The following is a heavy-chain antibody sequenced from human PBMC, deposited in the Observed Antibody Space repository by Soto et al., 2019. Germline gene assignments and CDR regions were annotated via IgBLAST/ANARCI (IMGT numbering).Heavy chain of an antibody. V-gene: IGHV2-5*02. D-gene: IGHD3-10*01. Sequence: QITLKESGPSLVKPTQTLTLTCTFSGFSLRTSGVGVGWIRQPPGKALDWLALIYWDDGKRYSPSLKTRLTIPKDTPKNQVVLTMTKMDPVDTATYYCAHRLKDSHGLGYFDIWGQGTLFTVSS. J-gene: IGHJ4*02. CDR1: GFSLRTSGVG. CDR2: IYWDDGK. CDR3: AHRLKDSHGLGYFDI.